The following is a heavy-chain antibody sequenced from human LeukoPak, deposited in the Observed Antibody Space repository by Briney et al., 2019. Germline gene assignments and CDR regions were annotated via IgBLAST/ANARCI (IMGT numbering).Heavy chain of an antibody. D-gene: IGHD1-26*01. J-gene: IGHJ4*02. V-gene: IGHV3-21*01. CDR3: ARDLVGRDVGLNYFDY. Sequence: GGSLRLSCAASGFTFNSYSMNWVRQAPGKGLEWVSSISRSSGDIDYADSVKGRFTISRDNAKNSLYLQMNSLRAEDTAVYYCARDLVGRDVGLNYFDYWGQGSLVTVSS. CDR1: GFTFNSYS. CDR2: ISRSSGDI.